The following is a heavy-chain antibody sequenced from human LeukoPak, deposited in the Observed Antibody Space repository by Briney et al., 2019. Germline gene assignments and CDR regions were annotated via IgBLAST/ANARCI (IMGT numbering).Heavy chain of an antibody. CDR3: ARPFGYSGYGLARQPGEYYFDY. Sequence: PSETLSLTCTVSGGSISSSSYYWGWIRQPPGKGLEWIGSIYYSGSTYYNPSLKSRVTISVDTSKNQFSLKLSSVTAADTAVYYCARPFGYSGYGLARQPGEYYFDYWGQGTLVTVSS. CDR1: GGSISSSSYY. CDR2: IYYSGST. J-gene: IGHJ4*02. D-gene: IGHD5-12*01. V-gene: IGHV4-39*07.